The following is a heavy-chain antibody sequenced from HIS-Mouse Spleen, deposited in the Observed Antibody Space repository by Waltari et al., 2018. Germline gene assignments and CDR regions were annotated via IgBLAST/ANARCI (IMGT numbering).Heavy chain of an antibody. V-gene: IGHV4-38-2*02. CDR3: ARAPIDRYSLDY. CDR1: GYSISSGYY. CDR2: IYHSGST. D-gene: IGHD2-21*01. Sequence: QVQLQESGPGLVKPSETLSLTCTVSGYSISSGYYRGWIRQPPGKGLEWIGSIYHSGSTYYNPSLKSRVTISVDTSKNQFSLKLSSVTAADTAVYYCARAPIDRYSLDYWGQGTLVTVSS. J-gene: IGHJ4*02.